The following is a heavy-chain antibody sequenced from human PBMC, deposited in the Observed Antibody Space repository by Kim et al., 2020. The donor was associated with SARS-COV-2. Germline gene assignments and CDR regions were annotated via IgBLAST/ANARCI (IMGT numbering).Heavy chain of an antibody. Sequence: GGSLRLSCAASGFTFSNAWMSWVRQAPGKGLEWVGRIKSKTDGGTTDYAAPVKGRFTISRDDSKNTLYLQMNSLKTEDTAVYYCTTEYSSHRRWFDPWGQGTLVTVSS. V-gene: IGHV3-15*01. CDR3: TTEYSSHRRWFDP. D-gene: IGHD6-13*01. J-gene: IGHJ5*02. CDR2: IKSKTDGGTT. CDR1: GFTFSNAW.